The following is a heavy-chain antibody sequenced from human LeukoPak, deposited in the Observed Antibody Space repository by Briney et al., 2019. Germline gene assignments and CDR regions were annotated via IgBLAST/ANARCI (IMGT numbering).Heavy chain of an antibody. CDR1: GFTFSTYW. J-gene: IGHJ4*02. CDR3: ARVAAAGTKGFWDY. CDR2: INVDGSST. D-gene: IGHD6-13*01. V-gene: IGHV3-74*01. Sequence: GGSLRLSCSASGFTFSTYWMHWVRQAPGKGLVWVSRINVDGSSTLYADSVKGRFTISRDNAKKTLYLQMNRLRAEDTAVYFCARVAAAGTKGFWDYWGQGTLVTVSS.